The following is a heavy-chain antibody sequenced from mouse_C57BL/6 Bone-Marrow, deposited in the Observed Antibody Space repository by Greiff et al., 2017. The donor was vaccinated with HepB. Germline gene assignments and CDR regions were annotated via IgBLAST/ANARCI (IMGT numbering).Heavy chain of an antibody. CDR2: INPNNGGT. CDR3: AREGGTTVPWYFDV. Sequence: SGPELVKPGASVKIPCKASGYTFTDYNMDWVKQSHGKSLEWIGDINPNNGGTIYNQKFKGKATLTVDKSSSTAYMELRSLTSEDTAVYYCAREGGTTVPWYFDVWGTGTTVTVSS. CDR1: GYTFTDYN. J-gene: IGHJ1*03. V-gene: IGHV1-18*01. D-gene: IGHD1-1*01.